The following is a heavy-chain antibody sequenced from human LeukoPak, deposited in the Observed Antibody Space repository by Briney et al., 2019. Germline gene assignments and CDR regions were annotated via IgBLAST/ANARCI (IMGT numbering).Heavy chain of an antibody. J-gene: IGHJ6*03. CDR1: GYTFTGYY. D-gene: IGHD3-10*01. CDR3: ARQGGGWFGELDYYYYYMDV. Sequence: ASVKVSCKASGYTFTGYYMHWVRQAPGQGLEWMGWINPNSGGTNYAQKFQGRVTMTRDTSISTAYMELSRLRSDDTAVYYCARQGGGWFGELDYYYYYMDVWGKGTTVTISS. CDR2: INPNSGGT. V-gene: IGHV1-2*02.